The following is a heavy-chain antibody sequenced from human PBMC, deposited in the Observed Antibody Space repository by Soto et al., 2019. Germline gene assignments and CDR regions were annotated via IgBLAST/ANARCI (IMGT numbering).Heavy chain of an antibody. Sequence: QVQLVQSGAEVKKPGASVKVSCKASGYTFTRNGISWVRQAPGQGLEWMGWISAYNGNTNYAQKLQGRVTMTTDTSTSTAYMELRSLRSDETAVYYCARDLAYCGGDCYPIDYWGQGTLVTVSS. D-gene: IGHD2-21*02. CDR2: ISAYNGNT. CDR3: ARDLAYCGGDCYPIDY. J-gene: IGHJ4*02. CDR1: GYTFTRNG. V-gene: IGHV1-18*01.